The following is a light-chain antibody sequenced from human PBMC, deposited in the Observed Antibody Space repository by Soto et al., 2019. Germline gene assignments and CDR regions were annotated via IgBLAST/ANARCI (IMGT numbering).Light chain of an antibody. CDR2: DAS. Sequence: DIQMTQSPSSLSASXXDRVTITCQASQDINKNLIWYQQKPGQAPXXLIYDASDLETGVPSRFSGSGSGTGFTFTISSLQPDDFATYYCQQYSSYRTFGQGTKVDIK. CDR1: QDINKN. J-gene: IGKJ1*01. CDR3: QQYSSYRT. V-gene: IGKV1-33*01.